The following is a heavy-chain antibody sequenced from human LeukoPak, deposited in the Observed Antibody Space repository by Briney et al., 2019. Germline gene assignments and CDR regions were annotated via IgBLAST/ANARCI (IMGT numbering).Heavy chain of an antibody. Sequence: SETLSLTCTVSGGSISSSSYYWGWIRQPPGKGLEWIGEINHSGSTNYNPSLKSRVTIPVDTSKNQFSLKLSSVTAADTAVYYCARGRGRTLGYCSGGSCSVNDYWGQGTLVTVSS. V-gene: IGHV4-39*07. D-gene: IGHD2-15*01. J-gene: IGHJ4*02. CDR2: INHSGST. CDR3: ARGRGRTLGYCSGGSCSVNDY. CDR1: GGSISSSSYY.